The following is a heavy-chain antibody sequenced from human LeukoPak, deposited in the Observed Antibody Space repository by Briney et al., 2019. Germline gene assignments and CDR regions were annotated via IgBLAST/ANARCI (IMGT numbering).Heavy chain of an antibody. CDR2: INPSGGST. V-gene: IGHV1-46*01. CDR3: ARASGYSGYDLGAYYYFYMDV. D-gene: IGHD5-12*01. Sequence: ASVEVSCKAPGYTFTSYYMHWVRQAPGQGLEWVGIINPSGGSTSYAQKFQGRVTMTRDTSTSTVYMELSSLRSEDTAVYYCARASGYSGYDLGAYYYFYMDVWGKGTTVTVSS. J-gene: IGHJ6*03. CDR1: GYTFTSYY.